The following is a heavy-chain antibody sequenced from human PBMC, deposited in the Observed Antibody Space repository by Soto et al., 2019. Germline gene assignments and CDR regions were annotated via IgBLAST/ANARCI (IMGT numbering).Heavy chain of an antibody. CDR1: GFTFSSYA. V-gene: IGHV3-30-3*01. Sequence: PGGSLRLSCAASGFTFSSYAMHWVRQAPGKGLEWVAVISYDGSNKYYADSVKGRFTISRDNSKNTLYLQMNSLRAEDTAVYYCARSVSVIRLRYRYIVFRGQGTL. CDR3: ARSVSVIRLRYRYIVF. D-gene: IGHD5-18*01. J-gene: IGHJ4*02. CDR2: ISYDGSNK.